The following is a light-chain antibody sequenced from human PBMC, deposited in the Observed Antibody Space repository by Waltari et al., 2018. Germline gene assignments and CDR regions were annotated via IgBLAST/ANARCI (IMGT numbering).Light chain of an antibody. CDR3: QSYDNSLTTWV. CDR2: GNA. CDR1: SSNIGANFD. J-gene: IGLJ3*02. Sequence: QSVLTQPPSVSGAPGQRVTISCAGRSSNIGANFDVQWYQQVPGTAPKILIHGNANRPSGVPGRFSGSKSGTSAALAITGLQPEDEADYYCQSYDNSLTTWVFGGGTTLTVL. V-gene: IGLV1-40*01.